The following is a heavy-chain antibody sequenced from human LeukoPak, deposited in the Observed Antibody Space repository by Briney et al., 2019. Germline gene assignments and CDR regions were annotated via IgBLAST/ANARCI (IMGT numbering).Heavy chain of an antibody. V-gene: IGHV3-11*04. CDR3: ARVKKTHTGFDY. J-gene: IGHJ4*02. CDR2: ISSSGSTI. Sequence: GGSLRLSCAASGFTFSDYYVSWIRQAPGKGLEWVSYISSSGSTIYYADSVKGRFTISRDNSKNTLYLQMNSLRAEDTAVYYCARVKKTHTGFDYWGQGTLVTVSS. CDR1: GFTFSDYY. D-gene: IGHD4-17*01.